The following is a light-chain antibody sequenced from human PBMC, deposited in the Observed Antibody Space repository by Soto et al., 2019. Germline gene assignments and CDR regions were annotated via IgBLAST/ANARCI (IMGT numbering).Light chain of an antibody. CDR1: QGISPY. CDR3: QKYNRAPYT. Sequence: DIQMTQYPSSLSASVGDRVTITCRASQGISPYLAWYQQKPGKVPKLLIYVASTLQSGVPSRFSGSGSGTDFTLTISSLQPEDVATYYCQKYNRAPYTFGQGTKLEIK. CDR2: VAS. V-gene: IGKV1-27*01. J-gene: IGKJ2*01.